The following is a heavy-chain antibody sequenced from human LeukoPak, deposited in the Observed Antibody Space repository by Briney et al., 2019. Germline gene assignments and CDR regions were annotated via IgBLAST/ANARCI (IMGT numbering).Heavy chain of an antibody. Sequence: GGSLRLSWAASGFTFSGSAMHWVRQASGRGLEWVGRIRSKANSYATAYAASVKGRFTISRDDSKNTAYLQMNSLKTEDTAVYYCSTSRVDYYDSSGHYYYYGMDVWGQGTTVTVSS. CDR2: IRSKANSYAT. D-gene: IGHD3-22*01. J-gene: IGHJ6*02. V-gene: IGHV3-73*01. CDR1: GFTFSGSA. CDR3: STSRVDYYDSSGHYYYYGMDV.